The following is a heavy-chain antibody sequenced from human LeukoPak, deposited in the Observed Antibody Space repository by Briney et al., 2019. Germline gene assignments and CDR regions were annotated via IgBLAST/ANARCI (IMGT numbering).Heavy chain of an antibody. CDR2: IDHSGST. V-gene: IGHV4-34*01. J-gene: IGHJ3*01. Sequence: SETLSLTCAVYGGAFSSYYWSWIRQPPGKGLEWIGQIDHSGSTNFNPSLKSRVTMSVDTTKKRVSLNLNSVTAADTAVYYCARVLLVTPVAAFDVWGQGTMVTVSS. CDR1: GGAFSSYY. CDR3: ARVLLVTPVAAFDV. D-gene: IGHD4-23*01.